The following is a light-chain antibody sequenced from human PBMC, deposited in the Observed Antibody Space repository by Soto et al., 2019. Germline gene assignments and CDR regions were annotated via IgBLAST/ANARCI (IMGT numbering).Light chain of an antibody. Sequence: SALTQPPSASGTPGQRVTITCSGSSSNIARNYVYWYQHLPGTAPKILIYNNDQRPSGIPDRFSGSKSGTSATLGITGFQTGDEADYYCGSWDSSLSAYVFGTGTKVTVL. CDR2: NND. J-gene: IGLJ1*01. CDR3: GSWDSSLSAYV. CDR1: SSNIARNY. V-gene: IGLV1-51*02.